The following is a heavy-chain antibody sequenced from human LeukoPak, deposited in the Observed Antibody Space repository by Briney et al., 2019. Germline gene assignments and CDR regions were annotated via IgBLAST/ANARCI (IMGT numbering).Heavy chain of an antibody. CDR3: ARVSKDYTNYFGSSTYYYFDY. CDR2: IKQDGSEK. J-gene: IGHJ4*02. Sequence: PGGSLRLSCAASGFTFSSYWMSWVRQAPGKGLEWVANIKQDGSEKYYVDSVKGRFTISRDNAQNSLYLRINSLRAEDTAVYYCARVSKDYTNYFGSSTYYYFDYWGQGTLVTGSS. CDR1: GFTFSSYW. V-gene: IGHV3-7*01. D-gene: IGHD3-10*01.